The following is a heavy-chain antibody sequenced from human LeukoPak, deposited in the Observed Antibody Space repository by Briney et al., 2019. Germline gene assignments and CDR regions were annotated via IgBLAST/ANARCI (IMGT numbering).Heavy chain of an antibody. CDR1: GYTFTSYG. CDR2: ISAYNGNT. D-gene: IGHD2-2*01. Sequence: GASVTVSFTASGYTFTSYGISWVRQAPGQGLEWMGWISAYNGNTNYAQKFQGRVTMTTDTSTSTAYMELRSLRSDDTAVYYCARNGVGDATAEYFQHWGQGTLVTVSS. CDR3: ARNGVGDATAEYFQH. J-gene: IGHJ1*01. V-gene: IGHV1-18*01.